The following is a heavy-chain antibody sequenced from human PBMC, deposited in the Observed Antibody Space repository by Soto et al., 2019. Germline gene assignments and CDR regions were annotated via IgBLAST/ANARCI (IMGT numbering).Heavy chain of an antibody. CDR1: GFTFSSYG. Sequence: QVQLVESGGGVVQPGRSLRLSCAASGFTFSSYGMHWVRQAPGKGLEWVAVISYDGSNKYYADSVKGRFTISRDNSKNTLYLQMNSLRAEDPAVYYWAKVTTVVPPWGTYYANVMDVGGQGTTVTVSS. CDR2: ISYDGSNK. D-gene: IGHD4-17*01. V-gene: IGHV3-30*18. CDR3: AKVTTVVPPWGTYYANVMDV. J-gene: IGHJ6*02.